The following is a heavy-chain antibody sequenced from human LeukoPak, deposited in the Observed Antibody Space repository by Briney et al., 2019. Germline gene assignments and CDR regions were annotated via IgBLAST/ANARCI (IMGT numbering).Heavy chain of an antibody. CDR3: VKDPSGNYFYFDY. D-gene: IGHD1-26*01. CDR2: ISSDGGRT. V-gene: IGHV3-64D*09. Sequence: GGSLRLSCSASGFTFSSFAMFWVRQAPGKGLEYVSGISSDGGRTNYADSVKARFTISRDNSKVTLYLQMTSLRPEDTAIYYCVKDPSGNYFYFDYWGQGTLVTVPS. J-gene: IGHJ4*02. CDR1: GFTFSSFA.